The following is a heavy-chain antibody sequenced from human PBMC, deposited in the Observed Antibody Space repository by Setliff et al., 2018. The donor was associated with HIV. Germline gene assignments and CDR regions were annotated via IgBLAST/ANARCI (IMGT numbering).Heavy chain of an antibody. J-gene: IGHJ4*02. CDR3: VRAAAGLDI. V-gene: IGHV3-72*01. D-gene: IGHD3-16*01. CDR1: GFTLSDHY. Sequence: PGGSLRLSCAASGFTLSDHYIDWIRQPPGKGLEWVGRITAKFNGYVKGYAASVQGRFTISRDDSKDSLFLQMNNLKTEDTAVYYCVRAAAGLDIWSQKILVTVSS. CDR2: ITAKFNGYVK.